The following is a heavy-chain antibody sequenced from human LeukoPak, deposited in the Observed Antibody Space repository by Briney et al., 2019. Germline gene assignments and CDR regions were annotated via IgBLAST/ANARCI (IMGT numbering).Heavy chain of an antibody. CDR2: IKYDGSDK. CDR1: GFTFNTYW. Sequence: GGSLRLSCEASGFTFNTYWMTWVRQAPGKGLEWLANIKYDGSDKYYAASVKGRFTISRDNARNSLYLQMNSLRAEDTAVYYCARGSITIFGVVTLWGQGTLVTVSS. CDR3: ARGSITIFGVVTL. J-gene: IGHJ4*02. D-gene: IGHD3-3*01. V-gene: IGHV3-7*01.